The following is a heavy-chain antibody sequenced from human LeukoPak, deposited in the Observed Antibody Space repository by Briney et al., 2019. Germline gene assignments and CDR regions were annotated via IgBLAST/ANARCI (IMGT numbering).Heavy chain of an antibody. CDR1: GGSLDGYC. CDR3: PRSARVEPGTGYYFDS. D-gene: IGHD2-15*01. J-gene: IGHJ4*02. Sequence: SETLSLACTVAGGSLDGYCWRWVRHPAGEVLEWIGRILTIGNTDYNPSLNTRFTMSLDTSRNQFSLKLTSLSATDTAVFSVPRSARVEPGTGYYFDSWGRGTLVTVPS. CDR2: ILTIGNT. V-gene: IGHV4-4*07.